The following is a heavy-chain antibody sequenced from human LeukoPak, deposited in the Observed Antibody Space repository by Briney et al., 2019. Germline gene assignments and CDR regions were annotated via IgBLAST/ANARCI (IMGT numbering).Heavy chain of an antibody. J-gene: IGHJ4*02. CDR2: IYGGGST. D-gene: IGHD2-21*01. CDR3: ARAEVIAIFDY. V-gene: IGHV3-66*02. Sequence: GGSLRLSCAASGLTVSSNYMSWVRQAPGKGLEWVSVIYGGGSTYYADSVKGRFTISRDNSKNTLYLQMNSLRPEDSAVYYCARAEVIAIFDYWGQGTLVTVSS. CDR1: GLTVSSNY.